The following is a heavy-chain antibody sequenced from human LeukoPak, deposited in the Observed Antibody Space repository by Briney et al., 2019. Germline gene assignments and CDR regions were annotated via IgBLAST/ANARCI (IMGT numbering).Heavy chain of an antibody. J-gene: IGHJ4*02. CDR1: GFTFINYW. V-gene: IGHV3-7*01. CDR2: IKQDGSEK. D-gene: IGHD6-6*01. Sequence: GGSLRLSCAASGFTFINYWMRWVRQAPGKGLEWVANIKQDGSEKYYVDSVEGRFTISRDNAKNSVTLQMNSLRGEGTAVYYCVRALGSSSADSWGQGTLVSVSS. CDR3: VRALGSSSADS.